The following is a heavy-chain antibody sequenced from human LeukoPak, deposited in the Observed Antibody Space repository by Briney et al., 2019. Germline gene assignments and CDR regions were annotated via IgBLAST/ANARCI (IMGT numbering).Heavy chain of an antibody. V-gene: IGHV4-4*02. J-gene: IGHJ4*02. CDR3: ATGDGYPPFFDY. D-gene: IGHD5-24*01. CDR2: IYHSGST. CDR1: GGSISSSNW. Sequence: SETLSLTCAVSGGSISSSNWWSWIRQPPGKGLGWIGEIYHSGSTNYNPSLKSRVTISVDTSKNQFSLKLSSVTAADTAVYYCATGDGYPPFFDYWGQGTLVTVSS.